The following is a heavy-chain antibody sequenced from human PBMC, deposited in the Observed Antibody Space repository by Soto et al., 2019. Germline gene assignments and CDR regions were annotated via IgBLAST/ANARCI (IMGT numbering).Heavy chain of an antibody. CDR3: ARGFFIAAAGTGGYYFDY. Sequence: SETLSLTCAVYGGSFSGYYWSWIRQPPGKGLEWIGEINHSGSTNYNPSLKSRVTISVDTSKNQFSLMLCSVTAADTAVYYCARGFFIAAAGTGGYYFDYWGQGTLVTVSS. J-gene: IGHJ4*02. CDR2: INHSGST. V-gene: IGHV4-34*01. D-gene: IGHD6-13*01. CDR1: GGSFSGYY.